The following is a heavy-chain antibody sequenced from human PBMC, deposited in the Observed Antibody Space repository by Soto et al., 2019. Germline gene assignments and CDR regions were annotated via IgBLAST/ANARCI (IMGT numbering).Heavy chain of an antibody. Sequence: SVKVSCKASGGTFSSYAISWVRQAPGQGLEWMGGIIPIFGTANYAQKFQSRVTITADESTSTAYMELSSLRSEDTAVYYCAAPGPGTNWFDPWGQGTLVTVSS. CDR1: GGTFSSYA. V-gene: IGHV1-69*13. J-gene: IGHJ5*02. CDR3: AAPGPGTNWFDP. CDR2: IIPIFGTA. D-gene: IGHD1-1*01.